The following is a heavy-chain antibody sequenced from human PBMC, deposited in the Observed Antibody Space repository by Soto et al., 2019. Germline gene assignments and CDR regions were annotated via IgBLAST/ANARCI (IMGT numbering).Heavy chain of an antibody. Sequence: GESLKISCAASGFTFSSYSMNWVRQAPGKGLEWVSSISSSSSYIYYADSVKGRFTISRDNAKNSLYLQMNSLRAEDTAVYYCAREPSYSGYDWSTFDYWGQGTLVTVSS. CDR1: GFTFSSYS. CDR3: AREPSYSGYDWSTFDY. V-gene: IGHV3-21*01. J-gene: IGHJ4*02. D-gene: IGHD5-12*01. CDR2: ISSSSSYI.